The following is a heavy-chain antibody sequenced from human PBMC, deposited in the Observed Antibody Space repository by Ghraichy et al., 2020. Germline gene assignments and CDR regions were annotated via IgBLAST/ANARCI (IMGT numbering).Heavy chain of an antibody. CDR2: IRYDGSNK. Sequence: GGSLRLSCAASGFTFSSYGMHWVRQAPGKGLEWVAFIRYDGSNKYYADSVKGRFTISRDNSKNTLYLQMNSLRAEDTAVYYCAKDPLGKYSSSFPGYWGQGTLVTVSS. CDR3: AKDPLGKYSSSFPGY. CDR1: GFTFSSYG. V-gene: IGHV3-30*02. D-gene: IGHD6-13*01. J-gene: IGHJ4*02.